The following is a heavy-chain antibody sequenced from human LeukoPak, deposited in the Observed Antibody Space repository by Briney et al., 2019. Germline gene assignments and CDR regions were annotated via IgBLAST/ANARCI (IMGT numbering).Heavy chain of an antibody. CDR1: GGSISSYY. D-gene: IGHD4-17*01. CDR2: IYYSGST. Sequence: SETLSLTCTVSGGSISSYYWSWIRQPPGKGLEWLGYIYYSGSTNYNPSLKSRVTISVDTSKNQFSLKLSSVTAADTAVYYCARGATVTTWSYYYGMDVWGQGTTVTVSS. J-gene: IGHJ6*02. V-gene: IGHV4-59*01. CDR3: ARGATVTTWSYYYGMDV.